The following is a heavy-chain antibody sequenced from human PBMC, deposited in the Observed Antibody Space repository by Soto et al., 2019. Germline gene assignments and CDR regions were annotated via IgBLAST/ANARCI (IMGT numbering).Heavy chain of an antibody. J-gene: IGHJ6*02. CDR3: ARSQYWSGGSCYSYYYDMDV. CDR2: IYYSGST. D-gene: IGHD2-15*01. CDR1: GGSISSGGYY. Sequence: PSETLSLTCTVSGGSISSGGYYWSWILQHPGKGLEWIGYIYYSGSTYYNPSLKSRVTISVDTSKNQFSLKLSSVTAADTAVYYCARSQYWSGGSCYSYYYDMDVWGQVTTVTFSS. V-gene: IGHV4-31*03.